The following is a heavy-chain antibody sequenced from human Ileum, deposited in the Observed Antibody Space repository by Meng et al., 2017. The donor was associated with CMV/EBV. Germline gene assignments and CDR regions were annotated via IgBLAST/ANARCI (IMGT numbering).Heavy chain of an antibody. Sequence: LSCAASGITFNNAWMNWVRQAPGKGLEWVGRIGRKADGGTTDYAAPVKGRFTISRDDSKDTLYLQMNSLKTEDTGVYYCTPLDYSDFWGQGTLVTVSS. CDR3: TPLDYSDF. J-gene: IGHJ4*02. CDR2: IGRKADGGTT. CDR1: GITFNNAW. V-gene: IGHV3-15*07.